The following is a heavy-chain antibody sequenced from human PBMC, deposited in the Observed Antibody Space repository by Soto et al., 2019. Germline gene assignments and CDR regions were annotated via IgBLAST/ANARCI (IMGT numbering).Heavy chain of an antibody. Sequence: GGSLRLSCAASGFTFSSYWMHWVRQAPGKGLVWVSRINSDGSSTSYADSVKGRFTISRDNAKNTLYLEMNSLRAEDTAVYYCASYGSGSFGMDVWGQGTTVTVSS. V-gene: IGHV3-74*01. J-gene: IGHJ6*02. CDR1: GFTFSSYW. CDR2: INSDGSST. D-gene: IGHD3-10*01. CDR3: ASYGSGSFGMDV.